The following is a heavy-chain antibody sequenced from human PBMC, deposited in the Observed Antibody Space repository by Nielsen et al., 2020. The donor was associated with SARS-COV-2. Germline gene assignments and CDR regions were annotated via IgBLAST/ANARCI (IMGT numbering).Heavy chain of an antibody. V-gene: IGHV3-23*01. Sequence: GESLKISCAASGFTFDNYAMSWVRQAPGKGLEWVSGISAGGDSTYSTDSVKGRFTISRDNSRNTLYLQMNNLGAEDTAIYYCAKDFRAGLNGAFDIWGQGTMVTVSS. CDR2: ISAGGDST. CDR1: GFTFDNYA. CDR3: AKDFRAGLNGAFDI. D-gene: IGHD2-8*01. J-gene: IGHJ3*02.